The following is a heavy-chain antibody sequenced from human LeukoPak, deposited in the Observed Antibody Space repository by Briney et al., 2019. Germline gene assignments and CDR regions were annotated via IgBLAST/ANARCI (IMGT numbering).Heavy chain of an antibody. Sequence: ASVKVSCKASGYTFTSYGISWVRQAPGQGLEWMGWISAYNGNTNYAQKLQGRVTMTTDTSTSTAYMELRSLGSDDTAVYYCARGCSSTSCSKANWFDPWGQGTLVTVSS. V-gene: IGHV1-18*01. CDR1: GYTFTSYG. D-gene: IGHD2-2*01. CDR3: ARGCSSTSCSKANWFDP. CDR2: ISAYNGNT. J-gene: IGHJ5*02.